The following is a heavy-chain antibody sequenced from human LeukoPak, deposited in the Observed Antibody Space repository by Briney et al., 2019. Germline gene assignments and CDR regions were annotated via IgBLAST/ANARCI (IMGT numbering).Heavy chain of an antibody. CDR3: ASLGYCSRGTCYAFDY. V-gene: IGHV5-51*01. J-gene: IGHJ4*02. D-gene: IGHD2-2*01. Sequence: GESLKISCKGSGYTFTSYWIGWVRQMPGKGLEWMGIIYPGDSDTRYSPSFQGQVTMSADKSITTAYLQWSSLKASDTAVYYCASLGYCSRGTCYAFDYWGQGTLVTVSS. CDR1: GYTFTSYW. CDR2: IYPGDSDT.